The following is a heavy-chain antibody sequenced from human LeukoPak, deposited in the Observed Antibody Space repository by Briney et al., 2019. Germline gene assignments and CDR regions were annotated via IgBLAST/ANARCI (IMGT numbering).Heavy chain of an antibody. V-gene: IGHV4-59*01. CDR3: ARVLPVPRTTGTTSRAFDI. CDR2: IYYSGST. Sequence: SETLSLTCTVSGGSISSYYWSWIRQPPGKGLEWIGYIYYSGSTNYNPSLKSRVTISVDTSKNQFSLKLSSVTAADTAVYYCARVLPVPRTTGTTSRAFDIWGQGTMVTVSS. CDR1: GGSISSYY. D-gene: IGHD1-1*01. J-gene: IGHJ3*02.